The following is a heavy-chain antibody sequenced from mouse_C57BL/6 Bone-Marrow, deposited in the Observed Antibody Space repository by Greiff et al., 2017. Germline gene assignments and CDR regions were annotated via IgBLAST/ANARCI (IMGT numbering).Heavy chain of an antibody. V-gene: IGHV1-64*01. CDR3: AYYYGSSGVYWCFDV. J-gene: IGHJ1*02. CDR2: IHPNSGST. D-gene: IGHD1-1*01. Sequence: QVQLQQPGAELVKPGASVKLSCKASGYTFTSYWMHWVKQRPGQGLEWIGMIHPNSGSTNYNEKFKSKATLTVDKSSSTAYMQLSSLTSEDSAVYYCAYYYGSSGVYWCFDVGGTGTTGNVSS. CDR1: GYTFTSYW.